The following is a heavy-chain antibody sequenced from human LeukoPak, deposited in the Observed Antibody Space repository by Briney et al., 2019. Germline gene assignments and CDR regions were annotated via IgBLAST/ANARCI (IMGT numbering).Heavy chain of an antibody. Sequence: GGSLRLSCTASGFTFGDYAMSWFRQAPGKGLEWVGFIRSKAYGGTTDYAAPVKGRFTISRDDSKNTLYLQMNSLKTEDTAVYYCTSRIAAAGDNWFDPWGQGTLVTVSS. CDR1: GFTFGDYA. J-gene: IGHJ5*02. CDR3: TSRIAAAGDNWFDP. CDR2: IRSKAYGGTT. D-gene: IGHD6-13*01. V-gene: IGHV3-49*03.